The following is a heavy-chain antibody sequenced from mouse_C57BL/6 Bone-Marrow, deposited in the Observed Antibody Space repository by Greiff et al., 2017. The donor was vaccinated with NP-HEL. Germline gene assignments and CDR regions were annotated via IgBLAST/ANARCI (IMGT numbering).Heavy chain of an antibody. D-gene: IGHD1-1*01. CDR3: AGPFTTVVEGYWYFDV. Sequence: VQLQQSGAELAKPGASVKLSCKASGYTFTSYWMHWVKQRPGQGLEWIGYINPSSGYTKYNQKFKDKATLTADKSSSTAYMQLSSLTYDDSAVYYCAGPFTTVVEGYWYFDVWGTGTTVTVSS. J-gene: IGHJ1*03. V-gene: IGHV1-7*01. CDR2: INPSSGYT. CDR1: GYTFTSYW.